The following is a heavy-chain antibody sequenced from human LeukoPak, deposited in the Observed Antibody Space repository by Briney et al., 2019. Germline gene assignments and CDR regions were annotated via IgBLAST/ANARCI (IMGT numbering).Heavy chain of an antibody. CDR3: ARVWCSSTSCYYYFDY. CDR2: ISAYNGNT. Sequence: GASVKVSCKASGYTFTSYGISWVRQAPGQGLEWMGWISAYNGNTNYAQKLQGRVTMTTDTSTSTAYMELRSLRSDDTAVYYSARVWCSSTSCYYYFDYWGQGTLVTVSS. D-gene: IGHD2-2*01. CDR1: GYTFTSYG. J-gene: IGHJ4*02. V-gene: IGHV1-18*01.